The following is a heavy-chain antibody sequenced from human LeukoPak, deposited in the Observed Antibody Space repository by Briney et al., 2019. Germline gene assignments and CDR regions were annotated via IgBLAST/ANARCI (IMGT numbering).Heavy chain of an antibody. CDR2: IYTSGST. D-gene: IGHD3-22*01. J-gene: IGHJ3*02. CDR3: ARGTMTDAFDI. V-gene: IGHV4-61*02. Sequence: SQTLSLTCTVSGGSISSGSYYWSWIRQPAGKGLEWIGRIYTSGSTNYNPSLKTRVTISVDTSKNQFSLKLSSVTAADTAVYYCARGTMTDAFDIWGQGTMVTVSS. CDR1: GGSISSGSYY.